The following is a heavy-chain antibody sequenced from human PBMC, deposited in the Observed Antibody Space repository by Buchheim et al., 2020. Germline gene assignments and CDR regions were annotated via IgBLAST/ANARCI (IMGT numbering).Heavy chain of an antibody. CDR1: GGSVSSSSYY. CDR2: IYYSGTT. Sequence: QLQLQESGPGLVKPSETLSLTCTVSGGSVSSSSYYWGWIRQPPGKGLEWIGSIYYSGTTYYNPSLKSRVTISVDTSKNKCSLKLNSVTAADTALYYCARWADYGGKRHFDYWGQGTL. D-gene: IGHD4-23*01. V-gene: IGHV4-39*01. J-gene: IGHJ4*02. CDR3: ARWADYGGKRHFDY.